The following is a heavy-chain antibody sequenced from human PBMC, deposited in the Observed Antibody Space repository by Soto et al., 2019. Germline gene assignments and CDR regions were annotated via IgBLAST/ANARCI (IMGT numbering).Heavy chain of an antibody. D-gene: IGHD3-22*01. Sequence: PGESLKISCQGSGYSFTTYWIGWVRQMPGKGLERMGMIYPRDSDTRYSQSFRGQVTISADTSINTAYLQWSSLEALDTAMYYCARPCYATSGCFDYWGQGILVTVSS. CDR1: GYSFTTYW. V-gene: IGHV5-51*01. CDR3: ARPCYATSGCFDY. CDR2: IYPRDSDT. J-gene: IGHJ4*02.